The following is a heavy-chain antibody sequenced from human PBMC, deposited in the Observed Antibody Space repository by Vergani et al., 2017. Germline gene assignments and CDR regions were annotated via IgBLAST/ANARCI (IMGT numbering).Heavy chain of an antibody. J-gene: IGHJ4*02. CDR3: AKFPLNITTPDRVDF. CDR2: ISYNGGNQ. CDR1: GFKFSNFG. Sequence: QVQLVESGGNLVQPGRSLRLSCAAAGFKFSNFGMHWVRQVPGKGLEWVAFISYNGGNQYYADSVQGRFTISRDNTKNILYLQMSSLRVEDTALYYCAKFPLNITTPDRVDFWGQGSLVTVSS. V-gene: IGHV3-33*05. D-gene: IGHD1-1*01.